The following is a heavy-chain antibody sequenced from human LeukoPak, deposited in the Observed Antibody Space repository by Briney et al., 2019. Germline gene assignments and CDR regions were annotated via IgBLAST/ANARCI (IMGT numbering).Heavy chain of an antibody. D-gene: IGHD3-22*01. J-gene: IGHJ4*02. V-gene: IGHV1-69-2*01. Sequence: GASVKVSCKASGYTFTDYYMHWVQQAPGKGLEWMGRVDPENGETIYAEKFQGRVTITADTSTDTAYMEVSSLRSEDTAVYYCATDGIPYYYDSDWGQGTLVTVSS. CDR1: GYTFTDYY. CDR3: ATDGIPYYYDSD. CDR2: VDPENGET.